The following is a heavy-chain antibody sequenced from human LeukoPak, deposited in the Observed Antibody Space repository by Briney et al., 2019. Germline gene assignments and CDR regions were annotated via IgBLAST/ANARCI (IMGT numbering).Heavy chain of an antibody. CDR3: AKDVATAAGTFY. Sequence: GGSLRLSCAACGFTFDDYAMHCVRQAPGKGLEWVSLISGDGGSTYYADSVKGRFTISRDNSKNSLYLQMKSLRPEDTALYYCAKDVATAAGTFYWGKGTLVTVSS. V-gene: IGHV3-43*02. CDR1: GFTFDDYA. CDR2: ISGDGGST. J-gene: IGHJ4*02. D-gene: IGHD6-13*01.